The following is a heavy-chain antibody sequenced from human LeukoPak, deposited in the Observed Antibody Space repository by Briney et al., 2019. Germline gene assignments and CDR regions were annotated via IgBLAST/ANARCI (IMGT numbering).Heavy chain of an antibody. V-gene: IGHV5-51*01. D-gene: IGHD4-17*01. CDR3: ARHYGDYFYVDY. CDR1: GYSFADYW. CDR2: IFPGDSDT. Sequence: GESLKISCKVSGYSFADYWIGWVLQMPGEGRQWMGIIFPGDSDTRYSPSFRGQVTISADKSISTASLQWSSLKASDTAMYYCARHYGDYFYVDYWGQGTLVTVSS. J-gene: IGHJ4*02.